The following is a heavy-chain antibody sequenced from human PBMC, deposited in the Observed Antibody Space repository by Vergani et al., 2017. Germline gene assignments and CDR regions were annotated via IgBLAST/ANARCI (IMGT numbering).Heavy chain of an antibody. Sequence: QVQLVQSGAEVKKPGSSVKVSCKASGGTFSSYAISWVRQAPGQGLEWMGRIIPILGIANYAQNFQGRVTITADKSTSTAYMELSSLRSEDTAVYYCARDYYYDSSGYTNYWGQGTLVTVSS. CDR2: IIPILGIA. J-gene: IGHJ4*02. CDR3: ARDYYYDSSGYTNY. CDR1: GGTFSSYA. V-gene: IGHV1-69*04. D-gene: IGHD3-22*01.